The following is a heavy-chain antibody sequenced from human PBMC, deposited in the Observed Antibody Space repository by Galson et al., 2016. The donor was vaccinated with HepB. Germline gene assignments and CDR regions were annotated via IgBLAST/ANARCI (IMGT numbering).Heavy chain of an antibody. Sequence: SLRLSCAASGFTFGSYWMGWVRQAPGRGLEWLANIKTDGSETHYVDSVEGRFTISRDNAKNSMYLQMSGLRTEDTAVYYCASGEKGGWDYWGQGTLVTVSS. D-gene: IGHD2-21*01. CDR1: GFTFGSYW. J-gene: IGHJ4*02. V-gene: IGHV3-7*03. CDR3: ASGEKGGWDY. CDR2: IKTDGSET.